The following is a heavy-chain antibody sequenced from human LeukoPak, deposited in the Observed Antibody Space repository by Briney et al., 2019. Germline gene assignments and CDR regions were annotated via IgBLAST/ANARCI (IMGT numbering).Heavy chain of an antibody. CDR2: IINDGITT. V-gene: IGHV3-74*01. CDR1: GLTFHNTW. Sequence: GGSLRLSCAASGLTFHNTWMHWIRQAPGEGLVWISRIINDGITTTYADSVKGRFTISRDNAKKTVYLQMNSLRADDTAVYYCAADGEYAFLVWGQGTMVAVSS. D-gene: IGHD2/OR15-2a*01. CDR3: AADGEYAFLV. J-gene: IGHJ3*01.